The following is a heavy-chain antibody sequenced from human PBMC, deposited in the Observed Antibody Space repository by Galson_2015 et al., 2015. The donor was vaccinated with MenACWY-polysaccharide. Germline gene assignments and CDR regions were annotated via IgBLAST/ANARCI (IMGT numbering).Heavy chain of an antibody. Sequence: SLRLSCAASGLKFSNYWMTWVRQAPGKGLEWVANIKKDGSEKHYVDSVKGRFTISRDNALYLQMNSLRAEDTAVYFCAGGHYGMDGWGQGTTVTVSS. CDR1: GLKFSNYW. V-gene: IGHV3-7*01. J-gene: IGHJ6*02. CDR2: IKKDGSEK. CDR3: AGGHYGMDG.